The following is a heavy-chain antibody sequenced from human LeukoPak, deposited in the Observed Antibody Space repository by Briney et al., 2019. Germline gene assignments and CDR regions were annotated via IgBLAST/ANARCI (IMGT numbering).Heavy chain of an antibody. CDR1: GYNFISYG. CDR2: VSTYNGNT. Sequence: ASVKVSCKASGYNFISYGVSWVRQAPGQGLEWMGWVSTYNGNTNYAQNLQYRVTMTTDPATSTAYMELTNLRSGDTAVYHCARSGYCSSSSCYRESDGLDFWGQGTMVTVSS. CDR3: ARSGYCSSSSCYRESDGLDF. J-gene: IGHJ3*01. D-gene: IGHD2-2*01. V-gene: IGHV1-18*01.